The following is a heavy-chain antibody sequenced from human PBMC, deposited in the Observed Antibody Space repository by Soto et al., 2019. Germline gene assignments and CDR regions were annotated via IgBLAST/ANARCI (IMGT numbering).Heavy chain of an antibody. J-gene: IGHJ5*02. V-gene: IGHV1-69*13. CDR3: ARYSVGYYDSSGSPGWFDP. CDR1: GGTFSSYA. D-gene: IGHD3-22*01. Sequence: ASVKVSCKASGGTFSSYAISWVRQAPGQGLEWMGGIIPIFGTANYAQKFQGRVTITADESTSTAYMELSSLRSEDTAVYYCARYSVGYYDSSGSPGWFDPWGQGTLVTVSS. CDR2: IIPIFGTA.